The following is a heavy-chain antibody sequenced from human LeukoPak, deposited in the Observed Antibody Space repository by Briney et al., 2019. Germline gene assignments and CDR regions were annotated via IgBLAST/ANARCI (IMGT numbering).Heavy chain of an antibody. CDR3: ARGDDYGGAWYYFDY. J-gene: IGHJ4*02. CDR2: ISGSGGST. D-gene: IGHD4-23*01. V-gene: IGHV3-23*01. CDR1: GFTFSSYA. Sequence: GGSLRLSCAASGFTFSSYAMSWVRQAPGKGLEWVSAISGSGGSTYYADSVKGRFTISRDNSKNTLFLQMNSLRAEDTAEYYCARGDDYGGAWYYFDYWGQGTLVTVSS.